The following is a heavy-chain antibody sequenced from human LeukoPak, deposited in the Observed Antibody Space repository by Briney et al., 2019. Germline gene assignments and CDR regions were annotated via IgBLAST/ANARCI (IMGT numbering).Heavy chain of an antibody. CDR3: ARGVIIRGRLDP. D-gene: IGHD3-16*02. J-gene: IGHJ5*02. Sequence: PGGSLRLPCAASGFTFSSNNMNWVRQAPGKGLEWVSYISSSSSTIYYADSVKGRFTISRDNAKNSLYLQMNSLRDENTAVYYCARGVIIRGRLDPWGQGTLVTVSS. CDR1: GFTFSSNN. CDR2: ISSSSSTI. V-gene: IGHV3-48*02.